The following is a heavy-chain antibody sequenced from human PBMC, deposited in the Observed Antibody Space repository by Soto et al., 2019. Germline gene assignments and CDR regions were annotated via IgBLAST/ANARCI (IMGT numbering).Heavy chain of an antibody. V-gene: IGHV3-30-3*01. CDR2: ISYDGSNK. CDR1: GFTFSSYA. D-gene: IGHD6-13*01. J-gene: IGHJ5*02. CDR3: ARGGSSSWVGWFDP. Sequence: QVQLVESGGGVVQPGRSLRLSCAASGFTFSSYAMHWVRKAPGTGLEWVAVISYDGSNKYYADSVKGRFTISRDNSKNTLYLQMNSLRAEDTAVYYCARGGSSSWVGWFDPWGQGTLVTVSS.